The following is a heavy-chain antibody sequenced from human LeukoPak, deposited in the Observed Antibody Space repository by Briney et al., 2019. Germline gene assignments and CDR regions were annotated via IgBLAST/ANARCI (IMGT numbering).Heavy chain of an antibody. Sequence: GGSLRLSCAASALTVSSNYMSWVRQAPGKGLEWVSVIYSDGSTSYADSVKGRFSIPRDNSMNTVYLQMNSLRGEDTAVYYCAGAALSPLHYWGQGTQVTVSS. D-gene: IGHD2/OR15-2a*01. V-gene: IGHV3-66*01. CDR3: AGAALSPLHY. J-gene: IGHJ4*02. CDR1: ALTVSSNY. CDR2: IYSDGST.